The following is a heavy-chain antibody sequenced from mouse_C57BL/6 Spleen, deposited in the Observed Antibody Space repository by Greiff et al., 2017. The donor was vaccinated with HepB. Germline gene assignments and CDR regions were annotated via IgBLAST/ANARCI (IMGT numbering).Heavy chain of an antibody. CDR2: ISYDGSN. J-gene: IGHJ2*01. CDR3: ARGFEGRYYFDD. Sequence: VQLQQSGPGLVKPSQSLSLTCSVTGYSITSGYYWNWIRQFPGNKLEWMGYISYDGSNNYNPSLKNRISITRDTSKNQFFLKLNSVTTEDTATYYCARGFEGRYYFDDWGQGTTLTVSS. V-gene: IGHV3-6*01. CDR1: GYSITSGYY.